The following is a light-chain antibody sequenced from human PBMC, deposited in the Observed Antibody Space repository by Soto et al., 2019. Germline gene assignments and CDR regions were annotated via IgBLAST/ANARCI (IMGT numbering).Light chain of an antibody. Sequence: DIQMTQSPSTLSASVGDRVTITCRASQSISSWLAWYQQKPGKAPTLLIYDASSLEGGVPSRFSGSGSGTEFTLTISSLQPDDFATYYCQQYNSYSPTFGQGTKVEIK. CDR3: QQYNSYSPT. CDR1: QSISSW. J-gene: IGKJ1*01. V-gene: IGKV1-5*01. CDR2: DAS.